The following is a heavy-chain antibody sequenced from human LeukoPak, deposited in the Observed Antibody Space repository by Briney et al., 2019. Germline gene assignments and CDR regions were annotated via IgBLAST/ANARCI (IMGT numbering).Heavy chain of an antibody. V-gene: IGHV3-23*01. J-gene: IGHJ4*02. CDR2: ISGSGGST. CDR1: GFTFSSYA. D-gene: IGHD5-18*01. CDR3: AKDRTAMVSMFDY. Sequence: GSLRLSRAASGFTFSSYAMSWVRQAPGKGLEWVSAISGSGGSTYYADSVKGRFTISRDNSKNTLYLQMNSLRAEDTAVYYCAKDRTAMVSMFDYWGQGTLVTVSS.